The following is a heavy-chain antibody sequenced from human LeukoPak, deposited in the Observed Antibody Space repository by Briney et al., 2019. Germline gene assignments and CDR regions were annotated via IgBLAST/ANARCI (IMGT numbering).Heavy chain of an antibody. CDR3: ARLRAGSSWYNWFDP. CDR2: IYPGDSDT. Sequence: GESLKISCKGFGYSFANYWIGWVRQLPGKGLEWMGIIYPGDSDTRYSPSFQGQVTISADKSISTAYLQWSSLKASDTAMYYCARLRAGSSWYNWFDPWGQGTLVTVSS. CDR1: GYSFANYW. J-gene: IGHJ5*02. V-gene: IGHV5-51*01. D-gene: IGHD6-13*01.